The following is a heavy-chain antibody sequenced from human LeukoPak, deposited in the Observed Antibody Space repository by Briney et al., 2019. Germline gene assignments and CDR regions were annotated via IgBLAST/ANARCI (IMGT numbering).Heavy chain of an antibody. V-gene: IGHV3-23*01. J-gene: IGHJ4*02. Sequence: GGSLRLSCAASGFTFSSYAMSWVRQAPGKGLEWVSAISGSGGSTYYADSVKGRFTISRDNSKNTLYLQMNSLRAEDTAVYCCAKDSFYCSGGSCYLYYFDYWGQGTLVTVSS. CDR2: ISGSGGST. D-gene: IGHD2-15*01. CDR1: GFTFSSYA. CDR3: AKDSFYCSGGSCYLYYFDY.